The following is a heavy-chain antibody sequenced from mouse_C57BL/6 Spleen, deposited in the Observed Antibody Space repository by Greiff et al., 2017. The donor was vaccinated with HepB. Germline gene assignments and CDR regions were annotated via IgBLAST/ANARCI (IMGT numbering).Heavy chain of an antibody. D-gene: IGHD1-1*01. Sequence: EVQLQQSGPELVKPGASVKIPCKASGYTFTDYNMDWVKQSHGKSLEWIGDINPNNGGTIYNQKFKGKATLTVDKSSSTAYMELRSLTSEDTAVYYCARLRPFGDYGSSSFDYWGQGTTLTVSS. CDR3: ARLRPFGDYGSSSFDY. CDR1: GYTFTDYN. CDR2: INPNNGGT. V-gene: IGHV1-18*01. J-gene: IGHJ2*01.